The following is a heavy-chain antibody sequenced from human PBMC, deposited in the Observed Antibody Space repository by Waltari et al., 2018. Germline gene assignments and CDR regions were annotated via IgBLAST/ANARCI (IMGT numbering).Heavy chain of an antibody. D-gene: IGHD2-15*01. Sequence: QVQLVQSGAEVKKPGASVKFSCKASGYTFTGYYMHWVRQAPGQGLEWMGGVNPDRGGTNYAQKFQGRVTMTRDTSISTAYMELGRLRSDDTAVYYCARGDIVVVVASHYYYYMDVWGKGTTVTVSS. CDR1: GYTFTGYY. V-gene: IGHV1-2*02. CDR2: VNPDRGGT. CDR3: ARGDIVVVVASHYYYYMDV. J-gene: IGHJ6*03.